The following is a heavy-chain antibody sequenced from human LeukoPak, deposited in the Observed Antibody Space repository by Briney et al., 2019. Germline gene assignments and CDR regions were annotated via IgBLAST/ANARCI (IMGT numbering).Heavy chain of an antibody. D-gene: IGHD1-7*01. CDR1: GFTFSSYS. Sequence: GGSLRLSCAASGFTFSSYSMNWVRQAPGKGLAWVSSITPDNTYIYYADSVKGRFTISRDNAKNSLYLQMNSLRAEDTAVYYCARDSGNYLDAFDIWGQGTMVTVSS. V-gene: IGHV3-21*01. CDR3: ARDSGNYLDAFDI. CDR2: ITPDNTYI. J-gene: IGHJ3*02.